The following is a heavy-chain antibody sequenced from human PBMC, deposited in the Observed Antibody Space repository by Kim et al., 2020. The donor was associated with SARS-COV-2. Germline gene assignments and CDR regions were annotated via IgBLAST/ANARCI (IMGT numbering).Heavy chain of an antibody. CDR1: GFTFSSYG. V-gene: IGHV3-30*18. Sequence: GGSLRLSCAASGFTFSSYGMHWVRQAPGKGLEWVAVISYDGSNKYYADSVKGRFTISRDNSKNTLYLQMNSLRAEDTAVYYCAKDLMITFGGVIPPGGLDVCGQGTTVTVSS. CDR3: AKDLMITFGGVIPPGGLDV. D-gene: IGHD3-16*02. CDR2: ISYDGSNK. J-gene: IGHJ6*02.